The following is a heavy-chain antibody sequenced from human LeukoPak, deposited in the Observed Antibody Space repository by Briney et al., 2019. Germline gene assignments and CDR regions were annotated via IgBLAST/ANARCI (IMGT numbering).Heavy chain of an antibody. Sequence: SGTLSLTCAVYGGSFSGYYCSWIRQPPGKGLEWIGEINHSGSTNYNPSLKSRVTISVDTSKNQFSLKLSSVTAADTAVYYCARDLLGAPDYWGQGTLVTVSS. J-gene: IGHJ4*02. D-gene: IGHD1-26*01. CDR2: INHSGST. CDR1: GGSFSGYY. CDR3: ARDLLGAPDY. V-gene: IGHV4-34*01.